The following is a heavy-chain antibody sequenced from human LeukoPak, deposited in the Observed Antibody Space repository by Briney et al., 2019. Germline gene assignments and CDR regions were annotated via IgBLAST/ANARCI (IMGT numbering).Heavy chain of an antibody. J-gene: IGHJ4*02. CDR2: IKQDGSEK. CDR3: ARDGGSWHVRGPDS. CDR1: GFTFSSYW. D-gene: IGHD3-10*02. Sequence: GGSLRLSCAASGFTFSSYWMTWVRQAPGKGLEWVANIKQDGSEKYYVDSVKGRFTISRDNAKNSLNLQMNSLRAEDTAVYYCARDGGSWHVRGPDSWGQGTLVTVSS. V-gene: IGHV3-7*05.